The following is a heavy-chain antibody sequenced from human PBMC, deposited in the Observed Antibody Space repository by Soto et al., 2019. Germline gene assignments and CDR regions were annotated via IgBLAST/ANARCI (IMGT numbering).Heavy chain of an antibody. D-gene: IGHD3-16*01. CDR1: GASMSSGGYY. Sequence: SETLSLTCTVSGASMSSGGYYWTWIRQSPGKGLEWIGYIYYSGSTNYNPSLKSRVSITADTSKNNFSLKLTSVSAADTALYYCAKGQGVLGPWGQGTLVTVSS. V-gene: IGHV4-61*08. J-gene: IGHJ5*02. CDR3: AKGQGVLGP. CDR2: IYYSGST.